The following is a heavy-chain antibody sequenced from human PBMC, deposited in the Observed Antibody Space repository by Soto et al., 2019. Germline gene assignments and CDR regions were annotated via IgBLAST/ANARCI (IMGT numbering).Heavy chain of an antibody. Sequence: VGSQRLSCAASGATFRSLTLNWVSQAQGKGLEWVSTISSNSAYIYYTDALRGRFTISRDNAKNSLHLQMNSLRAEDTAVYYCTRDASRDSSARGWFDPWGPGTLVTVSS. J-gene: IGHJ5*02. D-gene: IGHD6-13*01. CDR3: TRDASRDSSARGWFDP. V-gene: IGHV3-21*01. CDR1: GATFRSLT. CDR2: ISSNSAYI.